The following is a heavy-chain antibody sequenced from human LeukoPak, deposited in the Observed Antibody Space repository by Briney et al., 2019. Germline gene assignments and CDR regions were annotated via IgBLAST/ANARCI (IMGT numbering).Heavy chain of an antibody. J-gene: IGHJ4*02. CDR2: IYYSGST. CDR3: ARVMYYDFWSGYGGDY. V-gene: IGHV4-31*03. CDR1: GGSISSGGYY. D-gene: IGHD3-3*01. Sequence: SETLSLTCTVSGGSISSGGYYWSWIRQHPGKGLEWIGYIYYSGSTYYNPSLKSRVTISVDTSKNQFSLKLSSVTAADTAVYYCARVMYYDFWSGYGGDYWGQGTLVTVSS.